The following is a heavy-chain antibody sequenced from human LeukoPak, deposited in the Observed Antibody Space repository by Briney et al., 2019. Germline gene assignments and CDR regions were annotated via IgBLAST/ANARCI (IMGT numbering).Heavy chain of an antibody. CDR3: AKDLAGSGCDY. V-gene: IGHV3-30*18. CDR2: ISYDGSNK. CDR1: GFIFSSYG. D-gene: IGHD6-19*01. Sequence: GGSLRLSCAASGFIFSSYGMHWVRQAPGKGLEWVAVISYDGSNKNYADSVKGRFTISRDNSKNTLYLQMNSLRAEDTAAYYCAKDLAGSGCDYWGQGTLVTVSS. J-gene: IGHJ4*02.